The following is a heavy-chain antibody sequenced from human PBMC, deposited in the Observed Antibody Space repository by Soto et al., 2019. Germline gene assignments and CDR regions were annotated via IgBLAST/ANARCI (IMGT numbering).Heavy chain of an antibody. D-gene: IGHD3-10*01. CDR3: ARENFGELFGMDV. Sequence: SETLSLTCTVSGGSISSYYWSWIRQPPGKGLEWIGYIYHSGSTNYNPSLKSRVTISVDTSKNQFSLKLSSVTAADTAVYYCARENFGELFGMDVWGQGTTVTVSS. V-gene: IGHV4-59*01. CDR2: IYHSGST. CDR1: GGSISSYY. J-gene: IGHJ6*02.